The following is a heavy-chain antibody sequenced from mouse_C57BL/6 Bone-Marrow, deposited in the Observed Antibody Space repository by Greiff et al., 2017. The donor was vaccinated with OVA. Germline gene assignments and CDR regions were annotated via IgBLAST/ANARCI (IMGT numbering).Heavy chain of an antibody. CDR2: IHPNSGST. V-gene: IGHV1-64*01. CDR1: GYTFTSYW. CDR3: ARFHYYGRGGNFDY. Sequence: QVQLQQPGAELVKPGASVKLSCKASGYTFTSYWMHWVKQRPGQGLEWIGMIHPNSGSTNYNEKFKSKATLTVDKSSSTAYMQLSSLTSEVSAVYYCARFHYYGRGGNFDYWGQGTTLTVSS. D-gene: IGHD1-1*01. J-gene: IGHJ2*01.